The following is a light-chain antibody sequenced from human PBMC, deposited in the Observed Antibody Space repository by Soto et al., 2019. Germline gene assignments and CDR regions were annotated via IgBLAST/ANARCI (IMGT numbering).Light chain of an antibody. CDR2: SDN. J-gene: IGLJ3*02. Sequence: QSVLTQPPSASGTPGQRVTISCSGSSSTIGSNSVNWYQQLPGTAPKLLMYSDNQRPSGVPDRFSGSKSGTSASLAISGLQSDDEANYYCAAWDDSLNGLVFGGGTKLTVL. CDR3: AAWDDSLNGLV. V-gene: IGLV1-44*01. CDR1: SSTIGSNS.